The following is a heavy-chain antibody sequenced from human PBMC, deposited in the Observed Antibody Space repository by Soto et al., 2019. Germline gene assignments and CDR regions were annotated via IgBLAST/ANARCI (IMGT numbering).Heavy chain of an antibody. V-gene: IGHV1-69*12. D-gene: IGHD5-18*01. CDR2: IIPMFGTA. Sequence: QVQLVQSGAEVKKPESSVKVSCKAPGGTFSTYAIRWVRQAPGQGLEWMGGIIPMFGTAHYAQRFQDRVTITADESTNTVYMELSSLSSEDTAVYFCARGIQLWLRRINNGYSGWGQGTLVTVSS. J-gene: IGHJ4*02. CDR3: ARGIQLWLRRINNGYSG. CDR1: GGTFSTYA.